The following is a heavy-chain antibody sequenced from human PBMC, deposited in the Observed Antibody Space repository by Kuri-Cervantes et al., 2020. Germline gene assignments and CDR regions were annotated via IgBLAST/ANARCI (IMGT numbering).Heavy chain of an antibody. Sequence: GESLKISCAASGFTFSSYAMGWVRQAPGKGLEWVSAISGSGGSTYYADSVKGRFTISRDNSKNTLYLQMNSLRAEDTAVYYCAKSFFSLYCSSTSCSAEKSGMDVWGQGTTVTGSS. CDR2: ISGSGGST. CDR3: AKSFFSLYCSSTSCSAEKSGMDV. D-gene: IGHD2-2*01. V-gene: IGHV3-23*01. CDR1: GFTFSSYA. J-gene: IGHJ6*02.